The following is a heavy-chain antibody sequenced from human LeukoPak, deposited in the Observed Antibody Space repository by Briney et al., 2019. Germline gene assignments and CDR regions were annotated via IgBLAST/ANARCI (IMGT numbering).Heavy chain of an antibody. Sequence: GRSLRLSCAASGFTFSSYGMHRVRQAPGKGLEWVAVISYDGSNKYYADSVKGRFTISRDNSKNTLYLQMNSLRAEDTAVYYCAKDRDIAARYYYGMDVWGQGTTVTVSS. CDR3: AKDRDIAARYYYGMDV. V-gene: IGHV3-30*18. CDR2: ISYDGSNK. D-gene: IGHD6-6*01. CDR1: GFTFSSYG. J-gene: IGHJ6*02.